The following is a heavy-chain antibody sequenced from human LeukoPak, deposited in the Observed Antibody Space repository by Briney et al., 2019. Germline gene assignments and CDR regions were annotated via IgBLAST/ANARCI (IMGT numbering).Heavy chain of an antibody. CDR2: IRSKANSYAT. V-gene: IGHV3-73*01. CDR1: GFTFSGSA. D-gene: IGHD3-16*01. Sequence: PGGSLGLSCAASGFTFSGSAMHWVRQASGKGLEWVGRIRSKANSYATAYAASVKGRFTISRDDSKNTAYLQMNSLKTEDTAVYYRTTHYVPAEPGSDYWGQGTLVTVSS. J-gene: IGHJ4*02. CDR3: TTHYVPAEPGSDY.